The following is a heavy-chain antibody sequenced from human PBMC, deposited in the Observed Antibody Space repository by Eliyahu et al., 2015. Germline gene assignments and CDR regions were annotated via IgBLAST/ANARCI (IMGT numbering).Heavy chain of an antibody. D-gene: IGHD6-13*01. J-gene: IGHJ5*02. CDR3: ARVDAMEYSSSWYFKWFDP. CDR2: ISAYNGHT. CDR1: GYTFNSYS. V-gene: IGHV1-18*04. Sequence: QVQLVQSGAEVKKPGASVKVSCKASGYTFNSYSISWVRQAPGQGLEWMAWISAYNGHTKYAQKLQGRVTMTTDTSTSTAYMELRSLRSDDTAIYYCARVDAMEYSSSWYFKWFDPWGQGTLVTVSS.